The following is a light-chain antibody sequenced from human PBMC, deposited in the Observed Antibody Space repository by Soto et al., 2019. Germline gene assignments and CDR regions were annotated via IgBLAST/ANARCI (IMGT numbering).Light chain of an antibody. CDR2: SNI. CDR1: SSDIGAGYD. Sequence: QSVLTQPPSMSGAPGQRVTISCTGSSSDIGAGYDVHWYQQFPGTAPKLLIYSNINRPSGVPDRFSGSKSGTSASLAITGIQAEEEADYYCQSYDSSLGGSKGVFGGGTKLTVL. CDR3: QSYDSSLGGSKGV. J-gene: IGLJ3*02. V-gene: IGLV1-40*01.